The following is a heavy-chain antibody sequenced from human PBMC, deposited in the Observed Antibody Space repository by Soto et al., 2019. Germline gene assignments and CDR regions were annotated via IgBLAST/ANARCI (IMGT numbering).Heavy chain of an antibody. Sequence: SETLSLTCTVSGGSISSSSYYWGWIRQPPGKGLEWIGSIYYSGSTYYNPSLKSRVTISVDTSKNQFSLKLSSVTAADTAVYYCARRGSYYYYGMDVWGQGTTVTVSS. CDR3: ARRGSYYYYGMDV. CDR1: GGSISSSSYY. J-gene: IGHJ6*02. V-gene: IGHV4-39*01. D-gene: IGHD5-12*01. CDR2: IYYSGST.